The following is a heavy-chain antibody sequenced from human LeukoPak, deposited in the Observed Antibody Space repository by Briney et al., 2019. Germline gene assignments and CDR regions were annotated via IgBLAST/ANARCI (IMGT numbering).Heavy chain of an antibody. CDR1: GFTFSSYG. J-gene: IGHJ6*02. CDR3: AKDGGYCSRTSCYQYYYYYGMDV. CDR2: IWYDGSNK. D-gene: IGHD2-2*01. V-gene: IGHV3-30*02. Sequence: PGGSLRLSCAASGFTFSSYGMHWVRQAPGKGLEWVAVIWYDGSNKYYAESVKGRFTISRDNSKNTLYLQMNSLRAEDTAVYYCAKDGGYCSRTSCYQYYYYYGMDVWGQGTTVTVSS.